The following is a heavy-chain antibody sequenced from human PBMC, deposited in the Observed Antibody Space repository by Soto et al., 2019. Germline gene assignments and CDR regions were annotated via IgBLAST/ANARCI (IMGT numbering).Heavy chain of an antibody. CDR3: ARELRLVLGYGMDV. D-gene: IGHD3-9*01. CDR1: GFTFSSYS. V-gene: IGHV3-21*01. CDR2: ISSSSSYI. Sequence: PGGSLRLSCAASGFTFSSYSMNWVRQAPGKGLEWVSSISSSSSYIYYADSVKGRFTISRDNAKNSLYLQMNSLRAEDTAVYYCARELRLVLGYGMDVWGQGTTVTVSS. J-gene: IGHJ6*02.